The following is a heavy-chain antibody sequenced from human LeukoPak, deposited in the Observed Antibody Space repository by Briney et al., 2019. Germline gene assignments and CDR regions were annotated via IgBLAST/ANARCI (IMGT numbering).Heavy chain of an antibody. D-gene: IGHD3-22*01. CDR1: GYSFTSYA. V-gene: IGHV7-4-1*02. Sequence: ASVKVSCKASGYSFTSYAMNWVRQAPRQGLEWMGWINTNTGNPTYAQGFTGRFVFSLDTSVSTAYLQISSLKAEDTAVYYCARGAGYYYDSSGYYTCGYWGQGTLVTVSS. CDR3: ARGAGYYYDSSGYYTCGY. CDR2: INTNTGNP. J-gene: IGHJ4*02.